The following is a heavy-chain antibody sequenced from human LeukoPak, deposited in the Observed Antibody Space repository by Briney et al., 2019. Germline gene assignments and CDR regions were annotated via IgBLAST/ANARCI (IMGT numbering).Heavy chain of an antibody. CDR3: AKDFHYDSSGYFDY. CDR1: GFTFSSYA. J-gene: IGHJ4*02. CDR2: IRYDGSNK. Sequence: GGSLRLSCAASGFTFSSYAMHWVRQAPGKGLEWVAFIRYDGSNKYYADSVKGRFTISRGNSKNTLHLQMYNLRPEDTAVYYCAKDFHYDSSGYFDYWGQGTLVTVSS. V-gene: IGHV3-30*02. D-gene: IGHD3-22*01.